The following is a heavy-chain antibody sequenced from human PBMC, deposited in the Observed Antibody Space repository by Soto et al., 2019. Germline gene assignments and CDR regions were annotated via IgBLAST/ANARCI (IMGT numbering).Heavy chain of an antibody. CDR2: IIPILGIA. Sequence: QVQLVQSGAEVKKPGSSVKVSCKASGGTFSSYTISWVRQAPGQGLEWMGRIIPILGIANYAQKFQGRVTITADKSTSTAYMGLSSLRSEDTAVYYCARVGYYGSGSYYSPYYYYGMDVWGQGTTVTVSS. CDR1: GGTFSSYT. CDR3: ARVGYYGSGSYYSPYYYYGMDV. D-gene: IGHD3-10*01. J-gene: IGHJ6*02. V-gene: IGHV1-69*02.